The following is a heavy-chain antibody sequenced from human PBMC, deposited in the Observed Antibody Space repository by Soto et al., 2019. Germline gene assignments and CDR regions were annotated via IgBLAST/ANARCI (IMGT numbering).Heavy chain of an antibody. CDR1: GFSLSTSGVG. V-gene: IGHV2-5*02. CDR3: AHSVKNYDFWSGYYIFFDY. CDR2: IYWDDDK. Sequence: SGPTLVNPTQTLTLTCTFSGFSLSTSGVGVGWIRQPPGKALEWLALIYWDDDKRYSPSLKSRLTITKDTSKNQVVLTMTNMDPVDTATYYCAHSVKNYDFWSGYYIFFDYWGQGTLVTVSS. J-gene: IGHJ4*02. D-gene: IGHD3-3*01.